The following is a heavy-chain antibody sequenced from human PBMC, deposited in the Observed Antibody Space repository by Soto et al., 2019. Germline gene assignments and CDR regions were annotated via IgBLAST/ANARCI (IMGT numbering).Heavy chain of an antibody. D-gene: IGHD3-22*01. J-gene: IGHJ6*02. CDR3: ASSNYYDLYYYYGMDV. CDR1: GGSISSGGYY. CDR2: IYYSGST. Sequence: KPSETLSLTCTVSGGSISSGGYYWSWILQHPGKGLEWIGYIYYSGSTYYNPSLKSRVTISVDTSKNQFSLKLSSVTAADTAVYYCASSNYYDLYYYYGMDVWGQGTTVTVSS. V-gene: IGHV4-31*03.